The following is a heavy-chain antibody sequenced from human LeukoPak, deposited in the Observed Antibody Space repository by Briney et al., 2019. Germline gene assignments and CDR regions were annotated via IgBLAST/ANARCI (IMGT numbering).Heavy chain of an antibody. J-gene: IGHJ4*02. Sequence: ASVKVSCKASGYTFTSYGISWVRQAPGQGLEWMGWISAYNGNTNYAQKLQGRVTMTTDTSTSTAYMEPRSLRSDDTAVYYCARDGDSGYSYGTSDYWGQGTLVTVSS. CDR3: ARDGDSGYSYGTSDY. CDR2: ISAYNGNT. CDR1: GYTFTSYG. V-gene: IGHV1-18*01. D-gene: IGHD5-18*01.